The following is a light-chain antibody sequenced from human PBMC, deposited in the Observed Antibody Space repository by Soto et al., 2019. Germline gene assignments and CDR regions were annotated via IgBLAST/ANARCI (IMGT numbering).Light chain of an antibody. J-gene: IGKJ5*01. V-gene: IGKV3D-20*02. CDR2: GAS. CDR3: QQRSNWLSIT. Sequence: EIVLTQSPGTLSLSPVERATLSCMASQSVSSSYLAWYQQKPGQAPRLLIYGASSRATGIPDRFSGSGSGTDFTLTISSLEPEDFAVYYCQQRSNWLSITFGQGTRLEIK. CDR1: QSVSSSY.